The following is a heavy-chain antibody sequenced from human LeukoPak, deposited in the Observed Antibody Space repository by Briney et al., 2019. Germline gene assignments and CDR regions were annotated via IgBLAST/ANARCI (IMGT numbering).Heavy chain of an antibody. CDR2: IYYSGST. CDR3: ARWAGGYDSSGYYGLRFDY. V-gene: IGHV4-31*03. J-gene: IGHJ4*02. D-gene: IGHD3-22*01. CDR1: GGSISSGGYY. Sequence: SETLSLTCTVSGGSISSGGYYWSWIRQHPAKGLEWIGYIYYSGSTYYNPSLKSRVTISVDTSKNQFSLRLSSVTAADTAVYYCARWAGGYDSSGYYGLRFDYWGQGTLVTVSS.